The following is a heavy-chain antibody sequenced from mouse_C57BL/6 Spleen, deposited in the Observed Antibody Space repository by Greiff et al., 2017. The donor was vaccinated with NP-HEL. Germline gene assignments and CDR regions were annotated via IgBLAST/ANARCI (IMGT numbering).Heavy chain of an antibody. V-gene: IGHV1-18*01. CDR3: ARGGYGSSWGYAMDY. Sequence: EVKLMESGPELVKPGASVKIPCKASGYTFTDYNMDWVKQSHGKSLEWIGDINPNNGGTIYNQKFKGKATLTVDKSSSTAYMELRSLTSEDTAVYYCARGGYGSSWGYAMDYWGQGTSVTVSS. CDR1: GYTFTDYN. J-gene: IGHJ4*01. D-gene: IGHD1-1*01. CDR2: INPNNGGT.